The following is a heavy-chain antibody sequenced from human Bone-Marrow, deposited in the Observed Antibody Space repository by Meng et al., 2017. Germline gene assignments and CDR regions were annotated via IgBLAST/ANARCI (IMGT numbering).Heavy chain of an antibody. CDR2: MHYSGST. V-gene: IGHV4-39*07. CDR3: ARDSSSLYYYYYGMDV. Sequence: SETLSLTCTVSGGSISSSGYYWGWIRQPPGKGLEWIGSMHYSGSTNYNPSLKSRVTISVDTSKNQFSLKLSSVTAADTAVYYCARDSSSLYYYYYGMDVWGQGTTVTGSS. J-gene: IGHJ6*02. D-gene: IGHD6-6*01. CDR1: GGSISSSGYY.